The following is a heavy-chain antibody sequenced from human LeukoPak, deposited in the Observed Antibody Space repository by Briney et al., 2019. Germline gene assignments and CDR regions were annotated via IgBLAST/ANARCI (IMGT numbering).Heavy chain of an antibody. Sequence: GASVTVSFTVSGYTLTELSMHWVRQAPGKGLEWMGGFDPEDGETIYAQKFQGRVTMTEDTSTDTAYMELSSLRSEDTAVYYCATRGNGERATISHPPSYGMDVWGQGTTVTVSS. CDR3: ATRGNGERATISHPPSYGMDV. V-gene: IGHV1-24*01. J-gene: IGHJ6*02. D-gene: IGHD5-24*01. CDR2: FDPEDGET. CDR1: GYTLTELS.